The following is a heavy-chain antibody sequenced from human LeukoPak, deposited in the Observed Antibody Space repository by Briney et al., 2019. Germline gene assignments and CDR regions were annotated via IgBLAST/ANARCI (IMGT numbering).Heavy chain of an antibody. Sequence: ASVKVSCKASGYTFTGYYMHWVRQATGQGLEWMGWMNPNSGNTGYAQKFQGRVTMTRNTSISTAYMELSSLRSEDTAVYYCAREYNWNYVAYYYYGMDVWGQGTTVTVSS. CDR1: GYTFTGYY. D-gene: IGHD1-7*01. V-gene: IGHV1-8*02. J-gene: IGHJ6*02. CDR3: AREYNWNYVAYYYYGMDV. CDR2: MNPNSGNT.